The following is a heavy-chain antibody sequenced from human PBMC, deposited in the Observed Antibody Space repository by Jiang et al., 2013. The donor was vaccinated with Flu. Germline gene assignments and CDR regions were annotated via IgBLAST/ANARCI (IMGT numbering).Heavy chain of an antibody. D-gene: IGHD2-2*01. CDR2: INPNSGGT. V-gene: IGHV1-2*06. Sequence: WVRQAPGQGLEWMGRINPNSGGTNYAQKFQGRVTMTRDTSISTAYMELSRLRSDDTAVYYCARDLSSTENWFDPWGQGTLVTVSS. CDR3: ARDLSSTENWFDP. J-gene: IGHJ5*02.